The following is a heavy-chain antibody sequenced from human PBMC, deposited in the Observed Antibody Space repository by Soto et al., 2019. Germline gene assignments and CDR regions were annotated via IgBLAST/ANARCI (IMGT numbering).Heavy chain of an antibody. CDR1: GGSISSSS. Sequence: SEPLSLTCTVSGGSISSSSWRWLRQSPGKGLEWIAYLYYSGTTNYKPCLERRVTISIGTSKNQFSLRLTSVTAAGTAVYYCARSVVHQWLVHDAFDVWGRGTLVTVSS. CDR3: ARSVVHQWLVHDAFDV. J-gene: IGHJ3*01. CDR2: LYYSGTT. V-gene: IGHV4-59*01. D-gene: IGHD6-19*01.